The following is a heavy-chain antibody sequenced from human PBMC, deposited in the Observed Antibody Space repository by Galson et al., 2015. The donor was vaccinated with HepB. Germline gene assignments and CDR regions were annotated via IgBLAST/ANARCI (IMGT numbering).Heavy chain of an antibody. CDR2: INAGNGNT. D-gene: IGHD3-3*01. CDR3: ARVRRITIFGVVDRYFDY. CDR1: GYTFTSYA. J-gene: IGHJ4*02. V-gene: IGHV1-3*01. Sequence: SVKVSCKASGYTFTSYAMHWVRQAPGQRLEWMGWINAGNGNTKYSQKFQGRVTITRDTSASTAYMELSSLRSEDTAVYYCARVRRITIFGVVDRYFDYWGQGTLVTVSS.